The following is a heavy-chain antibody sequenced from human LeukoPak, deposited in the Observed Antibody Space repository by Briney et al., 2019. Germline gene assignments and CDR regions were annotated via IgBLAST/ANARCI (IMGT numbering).Heavy chain of an antibody. J-gene: IGHJ3*02. D-gene: IGHD3-16*01. CDR2: ISSSSTTI. CDR3: GASRQYVGAFDI. Sequence: GGSLRLSCAASGFTFSSYELYWVRQAPGKGLEWISYISSSSTTIKYADSVRGRLTISRDDARESLYLQMSSLRADDTAIYYCGASRQYVGAFDIWGQGTLVTVSS. CDR1: GFTFSSYE. V-gene: IGHV3-48*03.